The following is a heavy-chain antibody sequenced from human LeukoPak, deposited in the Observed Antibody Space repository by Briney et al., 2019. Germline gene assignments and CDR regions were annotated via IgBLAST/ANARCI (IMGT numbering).Heavy chain of an antibody. D-gene: IGHD2-15*01. CDR2: ISGSGGST. Sequence: GGSLRLSCAASGFTFSSYAMSWVRQAPGKGLEWVSAISGSGGSTYYADSVKGRFTISRDNSKNTLYLQMNSLRAEDTAVYYCARDCSGGSCYPHADAFDIWGQGTMVTVSS. CDR3: ARDCSGGSCYPHADAFDI. V-gene: IGHV3-23*01. J-gene: IGHJ3*02. CDR1: GFTFSSYA.